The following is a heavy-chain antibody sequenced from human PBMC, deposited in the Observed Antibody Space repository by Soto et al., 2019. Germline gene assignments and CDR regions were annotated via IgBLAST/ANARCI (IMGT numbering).Heavy chain of an antibody. J-gene: IGHJ4*02. D-gene: IGHD3-22*01. CDR3: ARGDGDYHDGNGYLGRH. Sequence: EVQLVESGGGLFQPGGSLRLSCAASGFTFSSYWMHWVRQAPGKGLVWVSRIRSDGSNAEYADSVKGRFTISRDNAENTLYLQMNILRVEDTAVYYCARGDGDYHDGNGYLGRHWGQGTLVTVSS. CDR1: GFTFSSYW. V-gene: IGHV3-74*03. CDR2: IRSDGSNA.